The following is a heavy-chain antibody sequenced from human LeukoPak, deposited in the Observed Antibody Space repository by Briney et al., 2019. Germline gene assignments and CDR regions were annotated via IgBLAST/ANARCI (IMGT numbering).Heavy chain of an antibody. CDR1: GGSFSGYY. CDR2: INHSGST. CDR3: ARQRAFDI. D-gene: IGHD6-25*01. J-gene: IGHJ3*02. Sequence: SETLSLTCAVYGGSFSGYYWSWIRQPPGKGLEWIGEINHSGSTNYNPSLKSRVTISVDTSKNQFSLKLSSVTAADTAVYYCARQRAFDIWGQGTMVTVSS. V-gene: IGHV4-34*01.